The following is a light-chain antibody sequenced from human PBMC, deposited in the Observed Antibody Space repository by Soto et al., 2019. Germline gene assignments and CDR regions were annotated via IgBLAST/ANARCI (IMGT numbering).Light chain of an antibody. V-gene: IGKV1-27*01. J-gene: IGKJ4*01. Sequence: DIQMTQSPSSLSASVGDRVTITCRASLPISNYLAWYQQKPGKIPNLLIYAASTLQAGVPSRFSGSGSGTDFQFTNRSLQPEDVVAFYCQTDNRAPLTFGGGTKVEIK. CDR2: AAS. CDR1: LPISNY. CDR3: QTDNRAPLT.